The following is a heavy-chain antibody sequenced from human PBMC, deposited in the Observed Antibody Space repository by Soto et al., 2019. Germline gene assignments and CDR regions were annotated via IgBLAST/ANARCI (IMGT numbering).Heavy chain of an antibody. CDR1: GYTFTTYG. V-gene: IGHV1-18*01. J-gene: IGHJ5*02. D-gene: IGHD3-3*01. CDR3: ASNTFYDFWSGYTTQNWFDP. Sequence: ASVKVSCKASGYTFTTYGISWVRQAPGQGLECMGWISAYNGNTNYAQKLQGRVTMTTDTSTSTAYMELRSLRSDDTAVYYCASNTFYDFWSGYTTQNWFDPWGQGTLVTVSS. CDR2: ISAYNGNT.